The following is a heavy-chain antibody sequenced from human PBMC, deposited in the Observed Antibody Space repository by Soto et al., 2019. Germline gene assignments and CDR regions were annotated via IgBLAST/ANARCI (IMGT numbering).Heavy chain of an antibody. D-gene: IGHD3-3*01. CDR2: INPNSGGT. Sequence: ASVKVSCKASGYTFTGYYMHWVRQAPGQGLEWMGWINPNSGGTNYAQKFQGRVTMTRDTSISTAYMELSRLRSDDTAVYYCARVLYDFWSGHSLMNWFDPWGQGTLVTVSS. V-gene: IGHV1-2*02. CDR1: GYTFTGYY. J-gene: IGHJ5*02. CDR3: ARVLYDFWSGHSLMNWFDP.